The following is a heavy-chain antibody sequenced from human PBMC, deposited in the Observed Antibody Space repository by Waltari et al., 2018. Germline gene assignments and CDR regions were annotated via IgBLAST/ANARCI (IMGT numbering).Heavy chain of an antibody. Sequence: QVQLQESGPGLVKPSETLSLTCTVSGGSISSYYWSWIRQPAGKGLEWIGRIYTSGSTNYNPSLKSRVTMSVDTSKNQFSLKLSSVTAADTAVYYCARARVSSGYYHGATDAFDIWGQGTMVTVSS. V-gene: IGHV4-4*07. CDR1: GGSISSYY. CDR3: ARARVSSGYYHGATDAFDI. D-gene: IGHD3-22*01. CDR2: IYTSGST. J-gene: IGHJ3*02.